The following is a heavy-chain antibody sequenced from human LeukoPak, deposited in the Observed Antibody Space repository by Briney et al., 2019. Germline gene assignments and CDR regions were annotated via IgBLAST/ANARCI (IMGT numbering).Heavy chain of an antibody. J-gene: IGHJ5*02. CDR2: ISGSSTHT. CDR1: GFTFSDYY. CDR3: ARDTQEQGNWFDP. V-gene: IGHV3-11*06. D-gene: IGHD6-13*01. Sequence: PGGSLRLSCAASGFTFSDYYMSWIRQAPGKGLEWVSYISGSSTHTNYADSVKGRFTISRDNSKNTLYLQMNSLRPEDMAVYYCARDTQEQGNWFDPWGQGTLVTVSS.